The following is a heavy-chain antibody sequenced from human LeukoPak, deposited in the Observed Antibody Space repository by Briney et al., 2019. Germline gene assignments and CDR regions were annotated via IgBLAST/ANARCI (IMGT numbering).Heavy chain of an antibody. J-gene: IGHJ5*02. D-gene: IGHD4-23*01. CDR1: GFTFSSYG. Sequence: GSLRLSCAASGFTFSSYGMHWVRQAPGKGLEWVAVKSYDGSNKYYADSVKGRFTISRDNSKNTLYLQMNSLRAEDTAVYYCARGDGGPQNWFDPWGQGTLVTVSS. CDR2: KSYDGSNK. CDR3: ARGDGGPQNWFDP. V-gene: IGHV3-30*03.